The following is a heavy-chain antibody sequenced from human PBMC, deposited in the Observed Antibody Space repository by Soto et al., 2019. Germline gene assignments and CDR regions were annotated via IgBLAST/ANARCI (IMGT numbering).Heavy chain of an antibody. CDR2: ISGSGGNT. CDR1: GFTFRNYD. Sequence: RLSCTDFGFTFRNYDMSWVRQAPGKGLEWVSGISGSGGNTYYADSVKGRFTVSRDNSNNMLFLQMNSLRAEDTAVYYCAKKYDFWSGSFSDYWGQGTLVTVSS. J-gene: IGHJ4*02. D-gene: IGHD3-3*01. CDR3: AKKYDFWSGSFSDY. V-gene: IGHV3-23*01.